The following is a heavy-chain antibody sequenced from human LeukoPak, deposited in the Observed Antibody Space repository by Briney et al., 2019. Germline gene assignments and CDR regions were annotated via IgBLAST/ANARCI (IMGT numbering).Heavy chain of an antibody. Sequence: ASVKVSCKASGYTFTSYGISWVRQAPGQGLEWMGWISAYNGNTNYAQKLQGRVTMTTDTSTSTAYMELRSLRSDDTAVYYCATVSDSKMVYAIHDAFDIWGQGTMVTVSS. CDR3: ATVSDSKMVYAIHDAFDI. CDR2: ISAYNGNT. V-gene: IGHV1-18*01. D-gene: IGHD2-8*01. CDR1: GYTFTSYG. J-gene: IGHJ3*02.